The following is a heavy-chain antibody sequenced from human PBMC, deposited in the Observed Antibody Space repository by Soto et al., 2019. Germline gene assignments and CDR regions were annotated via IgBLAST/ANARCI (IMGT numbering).Heavy chain of an antibody. CDR2: IYYSGST. CDR3: ARIEGAAAGDNWFDP. Sequence: QLQLQESGPGLVKPSETLSLTCTVSGGSISSSSYYWGWIRQPPGKGLEWIGSIYYSGSTYYNPSLKRRVTISVDTSKNQFSLKLSSVTAADTAVYYCARIEGAAAGDNWFDPWGQGTLVTVSS. J-gene: IGHJ5*02. D-gene: IGHD6-13*01. CDR1: GGSISSSSYY. V-gene: IGHV4-39*01.